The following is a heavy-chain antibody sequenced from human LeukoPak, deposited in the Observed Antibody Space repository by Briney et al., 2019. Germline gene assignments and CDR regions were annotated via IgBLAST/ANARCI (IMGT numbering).Heavy chain of an antibody. D-gene: IGHD2-2*01. V-gene: IGHV4-61*02. J-gene: IGHJ6*03. CDR3: ARAAGIVVVPAAIYPVVPPVDYMDV. CDR1: GGSISSGSYY. Sequence: PSETLSLTCTVSGGSISSGSYYWSWIRQPAGKGLEWIGRIYTSGSTNYNPSLKSRVTISVDTSKNQFSLKLSSVTAADTAVYYCARAAGIVVVPAAIYPVVPPVDYMDVWGKGTTVTVSS. CDR2: IYTSGST.